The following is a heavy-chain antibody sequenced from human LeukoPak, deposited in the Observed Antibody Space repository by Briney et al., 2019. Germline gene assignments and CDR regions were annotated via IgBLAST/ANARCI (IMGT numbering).Heavy chain of an antibody. V-gene: IGHV5-51*01. D-gene: IGHD3-22*01. J-gene: IGHJ5*02. CDR2: IYPGDFDT. CDR3: ARRHYDSSGYSWFDP. CDR1: GYSFTSYW. Sequence: GESLKISCKGSGYSFTSYWIGGVGQMPGKGLDWMGIIYPGDFDTSFSPSFQGQVTISADKSISTAYLQWSSLKASDAAMYYCARRHYDSSGYSWFDPWGQGTLVPVSS.